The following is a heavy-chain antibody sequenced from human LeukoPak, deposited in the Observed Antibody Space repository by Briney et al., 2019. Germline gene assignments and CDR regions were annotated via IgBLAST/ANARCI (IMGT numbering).Heavy chain of an antibody. J-gene: IGHJ4*02. Sequence: ASVKVSCKVSGYTLTELSMHWVRQAPGKGLEWMGGFDPEDGETIYAQKFQGRVTMTEDTSTDTAYMELRSLRSDDTAVYYCARTYCSSTSCWYGSYYFDYWGQGTLVTVSS. CDR2: FDPEDGET. CDR3: ARTYCSSTSCWYGSYYFDY. D-gene: IGHD2-2*01. V-gene: IGHV1-24*01. CDR1: GYTLTELS.